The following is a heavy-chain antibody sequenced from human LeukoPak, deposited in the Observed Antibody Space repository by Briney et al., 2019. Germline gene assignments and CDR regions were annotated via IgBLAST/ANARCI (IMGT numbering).Heavy chain of an antibody. CDR3: AREETHHVYYGMDV. V-gene: IGHV1-18*01. Sequence: ASVKVSCKASGGTFSSYAISWVRQAPGQGLEWMGWISAYNGNTNSAQKVQGRVTMTTDTSTSTAYMELRSLRSDDTAVYYCAREETHHVYYGMDVWGQGTMVTVSS. CDR2: ISAYNGNT. D-gene: IGHD1-14*01. J-gene: IGHJ6*02. CDR1: GGTFSSYA.